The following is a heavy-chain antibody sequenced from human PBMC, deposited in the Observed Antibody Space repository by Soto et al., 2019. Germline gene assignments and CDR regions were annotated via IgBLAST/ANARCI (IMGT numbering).Heavy chain of an antibody. D-gene: IGHD5-12*01. J-gene: IGHJ4*02. V-gene: IGHV3-30*18. Sequence: QVQLVESGGGVVQPGRSLRLSCAASGFTFSSYGMHWVRQAPGKGLEWVAVISYDGSNKYYADSVKGRFTISRDNSKNTLYLQMNSLRAEDTVVYYCAKDLGSGYEEGYFDYWGQGTLVTVSS. CDR3: AKDLGSGYEEGYFDY. CDR1: GFTFSSYG. CDR2: ISYDGSNK.